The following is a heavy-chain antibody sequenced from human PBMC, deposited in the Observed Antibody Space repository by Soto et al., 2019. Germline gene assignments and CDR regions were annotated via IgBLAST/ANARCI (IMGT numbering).Heavy chain of an antibody. V-gene: IGHV2-5*01. D-gene: IGHD3-22*01. CDR3: AHRRPDYYDSSGPIEF. CDR2: IYWNDDK. Sequence: SGPTLVNPTQTLTLTCTFSGFSLSTSGVGVGWIRQPPGKALEWLALIYWNDDKRYSPSLKSRLTITKDTSKNQVVLTMTNMDPVDTATYYCAHRRPDYYDSSGPIEFWGQGTLVTVSS. CDR1: GFSLSTSGVG. J-gene: IGHJ4*02.